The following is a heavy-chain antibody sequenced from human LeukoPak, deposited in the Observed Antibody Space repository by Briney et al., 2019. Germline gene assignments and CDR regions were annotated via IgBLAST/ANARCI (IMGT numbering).Heavy chain of an antibody. D-gene: IGHD1-26*01. CDR2: IKSDGSST. CDR1: GFTLRSYW. CDR3: ARGRGNYYANWFDP. Sequence: PGGSLRLSCAASGFTLRSYWLHWVRPAPGKGLVWVSRIKSDGSSTNYADSVKGRFTIFRDTANNTLYLQMNRLRAEDTAVYYCARGRGNYYANWFDPWGQGTLVTVSS. V-gene: IGHV3-74*01. J-gene: IGHJ5*02.